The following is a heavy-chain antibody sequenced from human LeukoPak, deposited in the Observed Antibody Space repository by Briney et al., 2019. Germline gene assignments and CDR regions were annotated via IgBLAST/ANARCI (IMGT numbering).Heavy chain of an antibody. Sequence: GGSLRLSCAASGSTFSSYAMSWVRQAPGKGLEWVSAISGSGGSTYYADSVKGRFTISRDNSKNTLYLQMNSLRAEDTAVYYCAKARAGMYSSGWYSGAFDIWGQGTMVTGSS. CDR1: GSTFSSYA. CDR3: AKARAGMYSSGWYSGAFDI. CDR2: ISGSGGST. V-gene: IGHV3-23*01. J-gene: IGHJ3*02. D-gene: IGHD6-19*01.